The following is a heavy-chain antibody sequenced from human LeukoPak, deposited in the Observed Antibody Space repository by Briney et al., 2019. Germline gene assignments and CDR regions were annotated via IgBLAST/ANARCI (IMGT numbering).Heavy chain of an antibody. V-gene: IGHV3-30*18. CDR3: TKGGGISANPLDP. J-gene: IGHJ5*02. CDR2: TTHDGMYT. D-gene: IGHD4-23*01. CDR1: GFSLWTSG. Sequence: GGSLRLSCAASGFSLWTSGIHWVRQAPGKGLEWLSLTTHDGMYTNYADSVKGRFTISTDTSKNTVYLQMNSLRPEDTAVYYCTKGGGISANPLDPWGQGTLVVVSS.